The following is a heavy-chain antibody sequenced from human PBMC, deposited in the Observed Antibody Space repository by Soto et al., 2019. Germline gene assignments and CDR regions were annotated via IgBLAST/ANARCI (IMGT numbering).Heavy chain of an antibody. CDR2: IISIFGTT. CDR1: GGTFSDYA. J-gene: IGHJ6*02. V-gene: IGHV1-69*06. CDR3: ACRNIVVVAAPIGSVTGTNLVDGMDV. D-gene: IGHD2-15*01. Sequence: QVQLVQSGAEVKKPGSSVKVSCKASGGTFSDYAISWVRQAPGQGLEWMGGIISIFGTTNYAQKYQGRVTRAEDKSTRTGYMALTSWRCEDRAVYSWACRNIVVVAAPIGSVTGTNLVDGMDVWGQGTPVTVSS.